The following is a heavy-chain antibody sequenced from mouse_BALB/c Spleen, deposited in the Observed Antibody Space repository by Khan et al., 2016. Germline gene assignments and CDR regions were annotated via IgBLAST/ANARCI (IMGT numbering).Heavy chain of an antibody. Sequence: EVQLQESGPSLVKLSQTLSLTCSVTGDSITSGYWNWIRKFPGNKLEYMGYISHSGSTYYNPSLKSRISITRDTSKNQYYLQLNSVTTEDTATYXCARCDGSTYVRGMDYWGQGTSVTVSS. V-gene: IGHV3-8*02. CDR3: ARCDGSTYVRGMDY. J-gene: IGHJ4*01. D-gene: IGHD1-1*01. CDR2: ISHSGST. CDR1: GDSITSGY.